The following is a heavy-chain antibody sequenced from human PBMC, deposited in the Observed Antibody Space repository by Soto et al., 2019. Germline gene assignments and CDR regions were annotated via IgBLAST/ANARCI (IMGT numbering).Heavy chain of an antibody. CDR2: IYYSGST. CDR1: GGAISSGDYY. V-gene: IGHV4-30-4*01. Sequence: PSETLSLTCTVSGGAISSGDYYWGWIRQPPGKGLEWIGYIYYSGSTYYNPSLKSRVTISVDTSKNQFSLKLSSVTAADTAVYYCAREYAARFYFDYWGQGTLVTVSS. J-gene: IGHJ4*02. CDR3: AREYAARFYFDY. D-gene: IGHD6-6*01.